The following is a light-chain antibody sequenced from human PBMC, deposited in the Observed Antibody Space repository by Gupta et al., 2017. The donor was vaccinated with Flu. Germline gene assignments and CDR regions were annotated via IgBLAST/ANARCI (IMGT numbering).Light chain of an antibody. CDR3: QEWETATDHWL. Sequence: GQTASIASGGTKIGSETVLWYQQKPGQAPVLILYDDDLRRSGIPERFSGSNSGNTATLTNRRVEAGDEADYYCQEWETATDHWLFGAGTTLTVV. V-gene: IGLV3-21*02. J-gene: IGLJ3*02. CDR2: DDD. CDR1: KIGSET.